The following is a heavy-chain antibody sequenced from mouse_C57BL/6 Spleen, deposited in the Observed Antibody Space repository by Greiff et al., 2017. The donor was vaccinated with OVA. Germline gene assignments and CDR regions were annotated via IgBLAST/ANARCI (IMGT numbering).Heavy chain of an antibody. CDR1: GYSITSGYY. CDR3: ARDYYGSSYTLNWYFDV. J-gene: IGHJ1*03. D-gene: IGHD1-1*01. CDR2: ISYDGSN. Sequence: EVQLQESGPGLVKPSQSLSLTCSVTGYSITSGYYWNWIRQFPGNKLEWMGYISYDGSNNYNPSLKNRISITRDTSKNQFFLKLNSVTTEDTATYYCARDYYGSSYTLNWYFDVWGTGTTVTVSS. V-gene: IGHV3-6*01.